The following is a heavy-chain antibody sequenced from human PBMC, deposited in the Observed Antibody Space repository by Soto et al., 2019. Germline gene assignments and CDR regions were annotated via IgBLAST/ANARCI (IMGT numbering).Heavy chain of an antibody. CDR2: IIPIFGTA. Sequence: ASVKVSCKASGGTFSSYAISWVGQAPGQGLEWMGGIIPIFGTANYAQKFQGRVTITADESTSTAYMELSSLRSEDTAVYYCASGYCSSTSCYMDVWGQGTTVTVSS. J-gene: IGHJ6*02. D-gene: IGHD2-2*03. V-gene: IGHV1-69*13. CDR3: ASGYCSSTSCYMDV. CDR1: GGTFSSYA.